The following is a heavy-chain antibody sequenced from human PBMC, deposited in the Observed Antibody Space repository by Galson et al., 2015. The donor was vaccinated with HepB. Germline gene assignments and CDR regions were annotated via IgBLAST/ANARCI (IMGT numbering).Heavy chain of an antibody. CDR3: ARDGGLLVPFDY. Sequence: SLRLSCAASGFTFSTYAMHWVRQAPGKGLEWVAIISYDGSSAFYADSVKGRFTISRDNYKDTLYLQMNSLRRVDTAVYYCARDGGLLVPFDYWGQGALVTVSS. D-gene: IGHD6-13*01. J-gene: IGHJ4*02. CDR1: GFTFSTYA. CDR2: ISYDGSSA. V-gene: IGHV3-30*04.